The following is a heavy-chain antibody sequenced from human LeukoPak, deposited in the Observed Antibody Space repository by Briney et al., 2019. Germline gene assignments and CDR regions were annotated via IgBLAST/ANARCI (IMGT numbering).Heavy chain of an antibody. J-gene: IGHJ3*02. CDR1: GFTFSSYA. CDR3: AKDYRVSGYEEAFDI. V-gene: IGHV3-23*01. CDR2: ISGSGGST. D-gene: IGHD5-12*01. Sequence: GGSLRLSCAASGFTFSSYAMSWVRQAPGKGLEWVSAISGSGGSTSYAYSVKGRFTISRDNSKNTLYLQMNSLRAEDTAGYYCAKDYRVSGYEEAFDIWGQGTMVTVSS.